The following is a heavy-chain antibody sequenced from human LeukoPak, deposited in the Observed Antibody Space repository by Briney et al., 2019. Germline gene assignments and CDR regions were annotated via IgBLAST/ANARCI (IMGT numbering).Heavy chain of an antibody. J-gene: IGHJ5*02. CDR1: GGSISSYY. D-gene: IGHD6-13*01. Sequence: SETLSLTCTVSGGSISSYYWSWIRQPAGKGLEWIGRIYTSGSTNYNPSLKSRVTISVDPSKNQFSLKLSSVTAADTAVYYCARAPLAAAPFDPWGQGTLVTVSS. CDR2: IYTSGST. V-gene: IGHV4-4*07. CDR3: ARAPLAAAPFDP.